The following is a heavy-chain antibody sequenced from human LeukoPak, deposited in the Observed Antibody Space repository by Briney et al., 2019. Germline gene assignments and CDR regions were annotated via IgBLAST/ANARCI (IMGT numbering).Heavy chain of an antibody. V-gene: IGHV4-34*01. CDR1: GGSFSGYY. Sequence: SETLSLTCAVYGGSFSGYYWSWIRQPPGKGLEWIGEINHSGSTNYNPSLKSRVTISVDTSKNQFSLKLSSVTAADTAVYYCVRYYYDSKWEGAFDVWGQGTMVTVSS. CDR2: INHSGST. CDR3: VRYYYDSKWEGAFDV. J-gene: IGHJ3*01. D-gene: IGHD3-22*01.